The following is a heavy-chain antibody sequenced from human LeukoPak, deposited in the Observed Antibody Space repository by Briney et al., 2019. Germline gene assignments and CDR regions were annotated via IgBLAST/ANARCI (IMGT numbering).Heavy chain of an antibody. Sequence: SETLSLTCTVSGGSISSYYWSWIRQPPGKGLEWIGYIYYSGSTNYNSSLKSRVTISVDTSKNQFSLKLSSVTAADTAVYYCARRFDYYDSSGYSRNDAFDIWGQGTMVTVSS. CDR2: IYYSGST. D-gene: IGHD3-22*01. V-gene: IGHV4-59*01. CDR3: ARRFDYYDSSGYSRNDAFDI. CDR1: GGSISSYY. J-gene: IGHJ3*02.